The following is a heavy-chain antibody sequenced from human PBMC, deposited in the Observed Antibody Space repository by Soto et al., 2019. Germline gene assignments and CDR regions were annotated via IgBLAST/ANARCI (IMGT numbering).Heavy chain of an antibody. V-gene: IGHV1-8*01. D-gene: IGHD3-10*01. CDR3: GRGYMVRGVIFYWYFDL. CDR2: MNPNSGNT. Sequence: QVQLVQSGAEVKKPGASVKVSCKASGYTFTSYDINWVRQATGQGLEWMGWMNPNSGNTGYAQKFQGRVTMTRNTTISTAYMELSSLRYEDTAVYCCGRGYMVRGVIFYWYFDLWGRGSLVTVSS. CDR1: GYTFTSYD. J-gene: IGHJ2*01.